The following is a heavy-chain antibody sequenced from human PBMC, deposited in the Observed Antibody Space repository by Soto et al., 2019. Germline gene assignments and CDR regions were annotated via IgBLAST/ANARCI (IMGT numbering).Heavy chain of an antibody. D-gene: IGHD5-12*01. V-gene: IGHV1-18*04. CDR2: ISPYSGIT. CDR1: GYMFTSHG. Sequence: ASVKVSCKTSGYMFTSHGITWVRQTPGQGLAWVGWISPYSGITHYAQSLQGRVSMSTDRSTDTAYMELRGLRSDDTAVYYCARLSWLLQPADYWGQGTLVTVSS. CDR3: ARLSWLLQPADY. J-gene: IGHJ4*02.